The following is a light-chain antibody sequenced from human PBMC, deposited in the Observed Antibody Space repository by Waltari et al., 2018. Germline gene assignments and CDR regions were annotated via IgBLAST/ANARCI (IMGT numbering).Light chain of an antibody. CDR3: QHLNSNPLT. Sequence: DIQLTQSPSFLSSSLGDRVTITCRASQGISSYLAWYQQKPGKAPKLLIYAASTLQSGVPSRFSGSGSGTEFTLTISSLQPEDFAIYYCQHLNSNPLTFGQGTKLEIK. CDR1: QGISSY. CDR2: AAS. J-gene: IGKJ2*01. V-gene: IGKV1-9*01.